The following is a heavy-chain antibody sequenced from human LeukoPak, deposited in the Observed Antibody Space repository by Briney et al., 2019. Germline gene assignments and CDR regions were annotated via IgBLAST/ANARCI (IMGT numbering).Heavy chain of an antibody. Sequence: GGSLRLSCAASGFTFSSYWMSWVRQAPGKGLEWVANIKQDGSEKNYVDSVKGRFTISRDNAKNSLYLQMNSLRAEDTAVYYCARALRGYSYGLYYFDYWGQGTLVTVSS. D-gene: IGHD5-18*01. CDR3: ARALRGYSYGLYYFDY. V-gene: IGHV3-7*01. J-gene: IGHJ4*02. CDR2: IKQDGSEK. CDR1: GFTFSSYW.